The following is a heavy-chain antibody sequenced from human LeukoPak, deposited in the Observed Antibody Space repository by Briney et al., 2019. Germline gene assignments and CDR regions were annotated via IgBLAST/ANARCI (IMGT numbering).Heavy chain of an antibody. J-gene: IGHJ4*02. CDR2: IYPGDSDT. V-gene: IGHV5-51*01. CDR3: ARQTRDGSGSRGYSFDF. CDR1: GYIFTHNW. Sequence: GESLKISRKGSGYIFTHNWIGWVRQMPGKGLEWMGIIYPGDSDTRYSPSFEGQVTISVDKSISTAYLQWSSLKASDTAMYYCARQTRDGSGSRGYSFDFWGQGTLVTVSS. D-gene: IGHD3-10*01.